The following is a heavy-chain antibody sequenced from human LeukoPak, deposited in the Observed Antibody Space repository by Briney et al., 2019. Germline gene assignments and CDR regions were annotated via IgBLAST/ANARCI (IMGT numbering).Heavy chain of an antibody. V-gene: IGHV4-39*01. J-gene: IGHJ1*01. CDR1: GGSISSSSYY. CDR2: IYYSGST. CDR3: ASYDYYDSSFQH. D-gene: IGHD3-22*01. Sequence: SETLSLTCTVSGGSISSSSYYWGWIRQPPGKGLEWIGSIYYSGSTYYNPSLKSRVTISVDTSKNQFSLKLSSVTAADTAVYYCASYDYYDSSFQHWGQGTLVTASS.